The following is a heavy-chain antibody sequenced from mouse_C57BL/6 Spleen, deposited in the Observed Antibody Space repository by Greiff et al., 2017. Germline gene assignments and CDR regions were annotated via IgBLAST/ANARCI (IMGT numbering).Heavy chain of an antibody. V-gene: IGHV1-42*01. CDR2: INPSTGGT. J-gene: IGHJ2*01. Sequence: EVKLVESGPELVKPGASVKISCKASGYSFTGYYMNWVKQSPEKSLEWIGEINPSTGGTTYNQKFKAKATLTEDKSSSTAYMQRKSLTSEDSAVYYCARSGYYGSSYNDYWGQGTTLTVSS. D-gene: IGHD1-1*01. CDR3: ARSGYYGSSYNDY. CDR1: GYSFTGYY.